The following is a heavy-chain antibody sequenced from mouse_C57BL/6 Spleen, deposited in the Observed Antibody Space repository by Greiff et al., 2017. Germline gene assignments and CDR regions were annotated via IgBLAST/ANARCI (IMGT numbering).Heavy chain of an antibody. CDR2: IDPETGGT. D-gene: IGHD1-1*01. CDR1: GYTFTDYE. Sequence: VQLQESGAELVRPGASVTLSCKASGYTFTDYEMHWVKQTPVHGLEWIGAIDPETGGTAYNQKFKGKAILTADKSSSTAYMERRSLTSEDSAVYYCTRGALYYGSSYVRYFDVWGTGTTVTVSS. V-gene: IGHV1-15*01. J-gene: IGHJ1*03. CDR3: TRGALYYGSSYVRYFDV.